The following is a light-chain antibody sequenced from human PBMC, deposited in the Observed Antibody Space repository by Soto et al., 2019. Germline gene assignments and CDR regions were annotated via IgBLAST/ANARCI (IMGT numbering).Light chain of an antibody. CDR3: QQRNDWRRGT. V-gene: IGKV3-11*01. J-gene: IGKJ5*01. Sequence: EIVLTQSPGTLSSSPGERATLSCRASQSVYRSLAWYQQKPGQAPRLLIYDASNGATGVPARFSGSGSGTAFTLTISSLEPEDFAVYYCQQRNDWRRGTFGQGTRLEIK. CDR2: DAS. CDR1: QSVYRS.